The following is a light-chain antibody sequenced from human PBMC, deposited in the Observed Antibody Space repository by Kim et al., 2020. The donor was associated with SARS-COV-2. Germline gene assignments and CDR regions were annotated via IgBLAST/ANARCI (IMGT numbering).Light chain of an antibody. CDR1: QSVLYSSNNKNC. CDR3: QQYYTLPLT. V-gene: IGKV4-1*01. CDR2: WAS. Sequence: DIVMTQSPDSLAVSLGESATINCKSSQSVLYSSNNKNCLAWYQQKPGQSPKLLIYWASTRESGVPDRFSGSGSGTDFTLTISSLQAEDVAVYYCQQYYTLPLTFGGGTKVDIK. J-gene: IGKJ4*01.